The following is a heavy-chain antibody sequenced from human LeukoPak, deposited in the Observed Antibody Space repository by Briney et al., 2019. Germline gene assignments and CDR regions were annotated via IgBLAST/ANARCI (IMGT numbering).Heavy chain of an antibody. CDR3: ARLGGYHRGATDY. D-gene: IGHD1-14*01. V-gene: IGHV4-38-2*02. Sequence: TTSETLSLTCTVSGHSISSGYYWGWIRQPPGKGLEWIGSIYHSGSTYYNPSLKSRVTISVDTSKNQFSLKLSSVTAADTAVYYCARLGGYHRGATDYWGQGTLVTVSS. CDR2: IYHSGST. CDR1: GHSISSGYY. J-gene: IGHJ4*02.